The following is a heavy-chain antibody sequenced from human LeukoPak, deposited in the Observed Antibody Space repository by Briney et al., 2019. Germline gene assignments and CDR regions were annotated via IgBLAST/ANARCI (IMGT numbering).Heavy chain of an antibody. Sequence: SETLSLTCAVYGGSFSGYYWSWIRQPAGKGLEWIGRIYTSGSTNYNPSLKSRVTMSVDTSKNQFSLKLSSVTAADTAVYYCASGLGGEVDYWGQGTLVTVSS. CDR2: IYTSGST. J-gene: IGHJ4*02. D-gene: IGHD3-10*01. CDR1: GGSFSGYY. V-gene: IGHV4-59*10. CDR3: ASGLGGEVDY.